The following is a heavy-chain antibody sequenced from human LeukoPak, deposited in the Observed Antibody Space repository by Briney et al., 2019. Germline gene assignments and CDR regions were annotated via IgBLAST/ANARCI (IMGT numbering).Heavy chain of an antibody. Sequence: PGGSLRLSCAASGFTFSSYWMHWVRQAPGKGLVWVSRINSDGSSTSYADSVKGRFTISRDNAKNTLYMQMNSLRAEDTAVYYCARDLGLPYYYYGMDVWGQGTTVTVFS. D-gene: IGHD2-21*02. CDR2: INSDGSST. CDR3: ARDLGLPYYYYGMDV. V-gene: IGHV3-74*01. J-gene: IGHJ6*02. CDR1: GFTFSSYW.